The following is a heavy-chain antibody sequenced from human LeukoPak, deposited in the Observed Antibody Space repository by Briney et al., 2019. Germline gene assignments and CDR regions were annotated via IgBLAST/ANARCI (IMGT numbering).Heavy chain of an antibody. CDR3: ARGYSSSWYFNWFDP. Sequence: SETLSLTCTVSGYSISSGYYWGWIRQPPGKGLEWIGNIYHSGSTFYNPSLKSRVTVSVDTSKNQFSLKLSSVTAADTAVYYCARGYSSSWYFNWFDPWGQGTLVTVSS. CDR1: GYSISSGYY. V-gene: IGHV4-38-2*02. J-gene: IGHJ5*02. CDR2: IYHSGST. D-gene: IGHD6-13*01.